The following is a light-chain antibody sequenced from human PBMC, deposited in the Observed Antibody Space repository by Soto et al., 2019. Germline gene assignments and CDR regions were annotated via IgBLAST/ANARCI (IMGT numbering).Light chain of an antibody. CDR2: DAS. J-gene: IGKJ1*01. V-gene: IGKV3-11*01. CDR3: QQRNGWPRT. CDR1: QSVGGY. Sequence: EIVLTQSPATLSLSPGDRATLFCRASQSVGGYLGWYQQRPGQAPRLLIYDASNRVPGVPDRFSASGSGTDFTLTISSLEPEEFAVYYCQQRNGWPRTFGQGTKVEIK.